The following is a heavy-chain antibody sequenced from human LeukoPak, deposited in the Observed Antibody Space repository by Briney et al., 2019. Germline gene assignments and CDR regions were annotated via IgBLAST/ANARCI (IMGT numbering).Heavy chain of an antibody. D-gene: IGHD3-10*01. V-gene: IGHV3-23*01. Sequence: GGSLRLSCAASRFIFNNYAMSWVRQAPGKGLEWVSGISGSGNSTHYADSVKGRFTISRDNAKYTLYLQMNSLRAEDTAVYYCAKDQGARYYGSGSSWFDPWGQGTLVTVSS. CDR1: RFIFNNYA. J-gene: IGHJ5*02. CDR2: ISGSGNST. CDR3: AKDQGARYYGSGSSWFDP.